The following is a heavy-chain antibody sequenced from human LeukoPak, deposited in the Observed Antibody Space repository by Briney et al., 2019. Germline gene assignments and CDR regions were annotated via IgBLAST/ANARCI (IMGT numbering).Heavy chain of an antibody. CDR2: IKSKTDGGTT. Sequence: NAGGSLRLSCAASGFTFSSYGMSWVRQAPGKGLEWVGRIKSKTDGGTTDYAAHVKGRFTISRDDSKNTLYLQMNSLKTEDTAVYYCTTDRAITMVRGAIDYWGQGTLVTVSS. V-gene: IGHV3-15*01. CDR1: GFTFSSYG. J-gene: IGHJ4*02. D-gene: IGHD3-10*01. CDR3: TTDRAITMVRGAIDY.